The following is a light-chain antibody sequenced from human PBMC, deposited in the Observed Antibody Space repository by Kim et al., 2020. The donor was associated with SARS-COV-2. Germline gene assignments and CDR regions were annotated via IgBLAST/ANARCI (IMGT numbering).Light chain of an antibody. CDR3: QVWDSSSDLHVV. Sequence: SYELTQPPSVSVAPGKTARITCGGNNIGRKSVHWYQQKPGQAPVLVIYYDSDRPSGIPERFSGSNSGNTAPLTISRVAAGDEADYYCQVWDSSSDLHVVFGGGTQLTVL. CDR2: YDS. J-gene: IGLJ2*01. CDR1: NIGRKS. V-gene: IGLV3-21*04.